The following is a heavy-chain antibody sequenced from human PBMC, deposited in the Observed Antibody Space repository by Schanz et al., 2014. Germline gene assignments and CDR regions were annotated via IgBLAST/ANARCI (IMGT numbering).Heavy chain of an antibody. J-gene: IGHJ6*02. V-gene: IGHV4-39*07. CDR3: AREGDYYGMDV. CDR2: ISYSGFP. CDR1: GGSISSRNYY. Sequence: QLQLQESGPGLVKPSETLSLTCTVSGGSISSRNYYWAWIRQPPGKGLEWIGTISYSGFPYFNPSLKSRLTISVDTSKDQFSVRLTSVTAADTAVYYCAREGDYYGMDVWGQGTTVTVSS.